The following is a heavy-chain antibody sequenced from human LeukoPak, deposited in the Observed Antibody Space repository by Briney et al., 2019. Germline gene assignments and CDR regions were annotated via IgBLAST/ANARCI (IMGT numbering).Heavy chain of an antibody. V-gene: IGHV3-21*04. J-gene: IGHJ3*02. CDR1: GFTFSSYS. CDR2: ISSSSSYI. D-gene: IGHD3-9*01. Sequence: GGSLRLSCAASGFTFSSYSMNWVRQAPGKGLEWVSSISSSSSYIYYADSVKGRFTISRDNAKNSLYLQMNSLRAEDTAVYYCARGGRYFDWSDAFDIWGQGTMVTVSS. CDR3: ARGGRYFDWSDAFDI.